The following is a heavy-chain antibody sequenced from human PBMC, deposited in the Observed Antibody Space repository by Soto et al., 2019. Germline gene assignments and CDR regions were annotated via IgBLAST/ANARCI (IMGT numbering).Heavy chain of an antibody. CDR2: IRRKAKSYAT. V-gene: IGHV3-73*02. J-gene: IGHJ4*02. CDR1: GFTFSGSA. D-gene: IGHD2-21*01. CDR3: TRTFDGSDSFSRDFDF. Sequence: EVQLVESGGGLVQPGGSLKLSCAASGFTFSGSAMHWVRQASGKGLEWVGQIRRKAKSYATEYVASVKGRFTISRDDSKNMTYLQMNSLKTEDTAVYYCTRTFDGSDSFSRDFDFWGQGTLVTVSS.